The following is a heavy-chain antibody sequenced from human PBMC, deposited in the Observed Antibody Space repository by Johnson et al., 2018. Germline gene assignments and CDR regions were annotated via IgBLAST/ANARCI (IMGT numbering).Heavy chain of an antibody. D-gene: IGHD3-16*01. CDR1: GFTFRSYA. CDR2: ISSDGSNK. CDR3: ARSRSDSYVIDI. V-gene: IGHV3-30-3*01. J-gene: IGHJ3*02. Sequence: QDQLVQSGGGVVQPGRSLRLSCAASGFTFRSYAMNWVRQAPGKGLEWVAVISSDGSNKYYGDSVKGRLTISRDNSKNTLYLQMNSLRAEDTAVYYCARSRSDSYVIDIWGQGTMVTVSP.